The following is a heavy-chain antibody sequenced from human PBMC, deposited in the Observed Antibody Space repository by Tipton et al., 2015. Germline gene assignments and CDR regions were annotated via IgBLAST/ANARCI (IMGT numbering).Heavy chain of an antibody. Sequence: SLSFPFSFFSLPLFSSSFLFLLPPPVNGLYLILYLYYRGTTDYNPSLGSRITVSLDTSNNQVSLRLSSVTAADTASYYCGRVSGRSGWERDYRFIDLWGRGALVTVAS. CDR2: LYYRGTT. CDR3: GRVSGRSGWERDYRFIDL. V-gene: IGHV4-30-4*01. CDR1: FFSLPLFSSS. D-gene: IGHD6-19*01. J-gene: IGHJ2*01.